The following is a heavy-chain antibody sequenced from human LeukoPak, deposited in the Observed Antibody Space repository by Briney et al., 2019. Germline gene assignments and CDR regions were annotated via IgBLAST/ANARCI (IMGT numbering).Heavy chain of an antibody. CDR1: GFTFSSYW. CDR2: IKQDGSEK. J-gene: IGHJ6*03. V-gene: IGHV3-7*01. Sequence: PGGSLRLSCAASGFTFSSYWMSWGRQAPGKGLEWVANIKQDGSEKYYVDSVKGRFIISRDNAKNSLYLQMNSLRAEDTAVYYCAREAYDDFWSGSWRYYYYMDVWGKGTTVTVSS. CDR3: AREAYDDFWSGSWRYYYYMDV. D-gene: IGHD3-3*01.